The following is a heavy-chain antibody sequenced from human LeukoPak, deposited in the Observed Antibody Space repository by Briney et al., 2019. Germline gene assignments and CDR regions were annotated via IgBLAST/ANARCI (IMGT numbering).Heavy chain of an antibody. V-gene: IGHV4-61*02. D-gene: IGHD3-3*01. CDR3: ARDRVLRFLYYMDV. J-gene: IGHJ6*03. CDR1: GGSISSGSDY. Sequence: TLSLTCTVSGGSISSGSDYWSWIRQPAGKGLEWIGRIYSSGSTNYNPSLKSRVTILVDTSKNQFSLKLSSVTAADTAVYYCARDRVLRFLYYMDVWGKGTTVTVSS. CDR2: IYSSGST.